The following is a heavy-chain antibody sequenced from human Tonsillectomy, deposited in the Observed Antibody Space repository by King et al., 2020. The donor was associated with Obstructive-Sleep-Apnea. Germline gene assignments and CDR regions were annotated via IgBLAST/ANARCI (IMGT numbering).Heavy chain of an antibody. Sequence: QLQESGPGLVKPSETLSLTCAVSGGSISSDYWNWIRQPAGKGLEWIGYIHYSGNTNHNPSLKSRATMSIDTSKNQFSLRLNSVTAADTAVYYCSTTKDGSGSYFHSWGQGTLFIVPS. D-gene: IGHD3-10*01. CDR3: STTKDGSGSYFHS. CDR2: IHYSGNT. CDR1: GGSISSDY. J-gene: IGHJ4*02. V-gene: IGHV4-59*01.